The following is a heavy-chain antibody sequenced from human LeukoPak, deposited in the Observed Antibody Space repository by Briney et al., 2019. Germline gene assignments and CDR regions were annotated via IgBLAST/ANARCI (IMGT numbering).Heavy chain of an antibody. J-gene: IGHJ6*02. CDR3: AKYSSRNYYGMDV. CDR2: ISYDGITK. D-gene: IGHD1-26*01. V-gene: IGHV3-30*18. Sequence: GGSLRLSCAASGFTFSTYGMHWVRQAPGKGLEWVAVISYDGITKYYADSVKGRFTISRDNSKNTLSLQMSSLRAEDTAVYYCAKYSSRNYYGMDVWGQGTTVTASS. CDR1: GFTFSTYG.